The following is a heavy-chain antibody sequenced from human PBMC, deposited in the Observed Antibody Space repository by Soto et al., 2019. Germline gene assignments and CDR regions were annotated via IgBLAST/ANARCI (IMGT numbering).Heavy chain of an antibody. CDR2: IDPSDSQT. CDR3: ARQIYDSDTGPNFQYYFDS. D-gene: IGHD3-22*01. Sequence: GESLKISCKGSGYSFAGYWITWVRQKPGKGLEWMGRIDPSDSQTYYSPSFRGHITISVTKSITTVFLQWSSLRASDTAMYYCARQIYDSDTGPNFQYYFDSWGQGTPVTVPQ. V-gene: IGHV5-10-1*01. J-gene: IGHJ4*02. CDR1: GYSFAGYW.